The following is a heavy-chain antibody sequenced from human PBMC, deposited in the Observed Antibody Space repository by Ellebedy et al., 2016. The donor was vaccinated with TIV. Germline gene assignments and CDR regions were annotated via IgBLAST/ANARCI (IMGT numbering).Heavy chain of an antibody. J-gene: IGHJ4*02. D-gene: IGHD3-9*01. Sequence: MPSETLFLTCTVSGDSITSSTYLWGWIRQPPGKGLEWIATIHYSGTTYYNPSLKSRVTISVDTSNNQVSLKLSSVTAADTAIYYCARAIHFDWLLPPAFDYWGQGTLVTVSS. CDR1: GDSITSSTYL. CDR3: ARAIHFDWLLPPAFDY. CDR2: IHYSGTT. V-gene: IGHV4-39*07.